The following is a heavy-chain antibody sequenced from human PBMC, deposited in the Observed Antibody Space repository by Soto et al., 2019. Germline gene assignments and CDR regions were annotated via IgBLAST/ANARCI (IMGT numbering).Heavy chain of an antibody. CDR2: IYSGGST. D-gene: IGHD1-26*01. CDR3: ARDGNSGSYYD. J-gene: IGHJ3*01. V-gene: IGHV3-66*01. Sequence: EVQLVESGGGLVQPGGSLRLSCAASGFTFSIHEMNWVRQAPGKGLEWVSVIYSGGSTYYADSVKGRFTISRDNSKNTLYLQMNSLRAEDTAVYYCARDGNSGSYYDWGQGTMVTVSS. CDR1: GFTFSIHE.